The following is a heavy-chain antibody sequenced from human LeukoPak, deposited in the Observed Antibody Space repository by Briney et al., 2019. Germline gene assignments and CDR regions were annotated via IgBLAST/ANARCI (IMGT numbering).Heavy chain of an antibody. CDR3: ARAYYQPPYYMDV. D-gene: IGHD2-2*01. Sequence: ASVKLSCKASGYTFTSYAMNWVRQAPGQGLEWMGWINTNTGNPTYDQGFTGRFVFSLYTSVSTAYLQISSLKAEDTAVYYCARAYYQPPYYMDVWGKGTTVTVSS. V-gene: IGHV7-4-1*02. CDR2: INTNTGNP. CDR1: GYTFTSYA. J-gene: IGHJ6*03.